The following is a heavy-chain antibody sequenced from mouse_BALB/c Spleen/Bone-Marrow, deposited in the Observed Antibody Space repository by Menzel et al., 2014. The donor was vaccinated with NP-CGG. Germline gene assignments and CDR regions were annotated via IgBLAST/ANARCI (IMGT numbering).Heavy chain of an antibody. V-gene: IGHV5-4*02. CDR1: GFTFSDYY. CDR3: VRDGDYRYACFTY. J-gene: IGHJ3*01. Sequence: EVQGVESGGGLVKPGGSLKLSCAASGFTFSDYYIYWVRQTPEKRLEWVATISDGGTYTYYPDTVKGRFTISRDNAKNNLYLQTNGLKSEDTAMYYCVRDGDYRYACFTYWGQGTLVTVSA. CDR2: ISDGGTYT. D-gene: IGHD2-14*01.